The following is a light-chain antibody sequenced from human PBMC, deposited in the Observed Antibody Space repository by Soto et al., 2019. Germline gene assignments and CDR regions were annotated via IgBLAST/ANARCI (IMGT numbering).Light chain of an antibody. V-gene: IGLV1-44*01. J-gene: IGLJ3*02. Sequence: QSVLTQPPSASGTPGQRVTISCSGSNSNIGTNAVNWYQQIPGTAPKLLIYNNNQRPSGVPDRFSGSKSGTSASLTISGLHSDDEADYPCATWYDTLRSWGVGGGTKVTGL. CDR1: NSNIGTNA. CDR2: NNN. CDR3: ATWYDTLRSWG.